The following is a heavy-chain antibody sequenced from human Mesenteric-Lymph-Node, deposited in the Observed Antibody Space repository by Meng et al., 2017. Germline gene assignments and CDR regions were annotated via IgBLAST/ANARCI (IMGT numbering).Heavy chain of an antibody. V-gene: IGHV3-23*01. CDR2: ITDSGAYT. CDR1: GFTFSTYA. CDR3: ARGTAMVYFDY. D-gene: IGHD5-18*01. Sequence: GESLKISCEASGFTFSTYAMDWVRQAPGKGLEWVSDITDSGAYTYYADSVKGRFTISRDNSKSTLYLQMNSLRAEDTAVYYCARGTAMVYFDYWGQGTMVTVSS. J-gene: IGHJ4*02.